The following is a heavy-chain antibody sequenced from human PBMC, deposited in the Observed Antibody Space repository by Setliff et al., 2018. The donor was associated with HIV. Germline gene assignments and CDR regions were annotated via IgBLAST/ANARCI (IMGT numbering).Heavy chain of an antibody. Sequence: SETLSLTCTVSGGSISSNNYYWGWIRQPPGKGLEWIASIYYSGSTYYNPSLKSRITISVDTSKNQFSLKLSSVTAADTAVYYCADLYSGWYSAEYFQHWGQGTLVTVSS. CDR1: GGSISSNNYY. D-gene: IGHD6-19*01. V-gene: IGHV4-39*07. CDR2: IYYSGST. J-gene: IGHJ1*01. CDR3: ADLYSGWYSAEYFQH.